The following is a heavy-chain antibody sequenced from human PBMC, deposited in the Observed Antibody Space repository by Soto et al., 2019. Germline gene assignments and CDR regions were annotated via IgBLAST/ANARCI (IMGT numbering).Heavy chain of an antibody. CDR3: ASGNSWWVIFSS. J-gene: IGHJ5*02. Sequence: QVQLQESGPGLVKPSQTLSLTCTVSGASINSGGYYWSWIRQLPGKGLEWIGYIYFTGSTYYNPSLESRVSISFDTSQFQFSLKLSSVISADTAVYYCASGNSWWVIFSSWGQGTLVTVSS. D-gene: IGHD2-8*01. V-gene: IGHV4-31*03. CDR1: GASINSGGYY. CDR2: IYFTGST.